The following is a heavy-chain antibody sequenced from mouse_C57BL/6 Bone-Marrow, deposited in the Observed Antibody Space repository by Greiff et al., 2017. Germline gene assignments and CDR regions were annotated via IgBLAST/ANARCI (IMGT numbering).Heavy chain of an antibody. J-gene: IGHJ2*01. V-gene: IGHV5-4*01. Sequence: EVQLVESGGGLVKPGGSLKLSCAASGFTFSSYAMSWVRQTPEKRLEWVATISDGGSYTYYPDNVKGRFTISRDNAKNNLYLQMSHRKSEDTAMYYCARDWDYYGSGNDYCDYGGQGNTLTVSS. D-gene: IGHD1-1*01. CDR2: ISDGGSYT. CDR1: GFTFSSYA. CDR3: ARDWDYYGSGNDYCDY.